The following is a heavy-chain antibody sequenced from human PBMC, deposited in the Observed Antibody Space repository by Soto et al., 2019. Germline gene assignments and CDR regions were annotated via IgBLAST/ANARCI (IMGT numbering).Heavy chain of an antibody. CDR2: INDSGSGT. D-gene: IGHD3-16*01. Sequence: GGSLRLSCEASGFTFRTYAMTWVRQAPGKGLEWVSVINDSGSGTAYADSVKGRFTISRDNSKSTLFLHMNSLRDEDTAVYYCTNRYGGLEYWGRRTLVTVSS. V-gene: IGHV3-23*01. CDR1: GFTFRTYA. CDR3: TNRYGGLEY. J-gene: IGHJ4*02.